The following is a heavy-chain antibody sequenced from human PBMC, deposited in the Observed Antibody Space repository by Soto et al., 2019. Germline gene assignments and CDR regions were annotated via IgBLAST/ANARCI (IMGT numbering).Heavy chain of an antibody. V-gene: IGHV1-18*01. Sequence: GASVKVSCKASGYTFTSYGISWVRQAPGQGLEWMGWISAYNGNTNYAQKLQGRVTMTTDTSTSTAYMELRSLRSDDTAVYYCASDYYYDSSGYYPRWVYWGQGTLVTVSS. CDR2: ISAYNGNT. CDR3: ASDYYYDSSGYYPRWVY. D-gene: IGHD3-22*01. CDR1: GYTFTSYG. J-gene: IGHJ4*02.